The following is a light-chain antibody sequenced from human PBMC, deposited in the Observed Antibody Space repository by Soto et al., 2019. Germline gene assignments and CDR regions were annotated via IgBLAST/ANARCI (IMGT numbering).Light chain of an antibody. J-gene: IGLJ1*01. CDR2: DVS. CDR3: SSYTSSSAPLYV. V-gene: IGLV2-14*01. Sequence: QSVLTQPASVSGSPGQSFTISCTGTSSDVGGYNYVSWYQQHPGKAPKLMIYDVSNRPSVVSNRFSGSKSGNTASLTISGLQAEYWADDYCSSYTSSSAPLYVFGTGTKVTVL. CDR1: SSDVGGYNY.